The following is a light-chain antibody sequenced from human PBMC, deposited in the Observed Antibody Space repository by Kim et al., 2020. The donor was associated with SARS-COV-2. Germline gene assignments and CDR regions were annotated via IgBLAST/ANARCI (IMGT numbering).Light chain of an antibody. Sequence: DIQMTQSPLSLSASVGDRVTITCRASQSISAYLNWYQQKPGKAPKLLIYAASTLQSGVPSRFSGSGSGTNFTLTISTLLPEDFATYCCQQSYGTPITFGQGTRLGIK. CDR2: AAS. V-gene: IGKV1-39*01. CDR3: QQSYGTPIT. J-gene: IGKJ5*01. CDR1: QSISAY.